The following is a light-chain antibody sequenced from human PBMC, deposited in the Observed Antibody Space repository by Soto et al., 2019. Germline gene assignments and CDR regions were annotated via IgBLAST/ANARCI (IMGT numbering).Light chain of an antibody. V-gene: IGKV4-1*01. J-gene: IGKJ4*01. Sequence: DIVMTQSPDSLAVSLGERATINCKSSQSVLYSSDNKNYLAWYQQKPGQPPKLLIKWASTRESGVPDRFSGSGSGTVFTLTISSLQAEDVAVYYCQQYYSPLSLTFGGGTKVEIK. CDR1: QSVLYSSDNKNY. CDR3: QQYYSPLSLT. CDR2: WAS.